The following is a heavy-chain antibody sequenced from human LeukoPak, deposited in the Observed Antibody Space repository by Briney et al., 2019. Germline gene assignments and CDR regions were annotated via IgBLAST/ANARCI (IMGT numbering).Heavy chain of an antibody. CDR2: INPNSGGP. CDR3: ARVGYCTHGVCYSIDL. D-gene: IGHD2-8*01. V-gene: IGHV1-2*02. CDR1: GYTFTAHY. Sequence: GASVKVSCKASGYTFTAHYIHWVRQAPGQGFEWMGWINPNSGGPNYAQKFQGRVTMTRDTSISTAYMELSRLRSVDTAVYYCARVGYCTHGVCYSIDLWGKGTTVIVSS. J-gene: IGHJ6*03.